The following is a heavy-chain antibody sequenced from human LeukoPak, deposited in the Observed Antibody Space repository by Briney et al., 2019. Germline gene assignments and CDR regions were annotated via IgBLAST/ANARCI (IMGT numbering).Heavy chain of an antibody. CDR3: ATPLGGYYYDSSGYDYYGMDV. D-gene: IGHD3-22*01. V-gene: IGHV1-2*02. J-gene: IGHJ6*02. CDR2: INPNSGGT. CDR1: GYTFTGYY. Sequence: ASVKVSCKASGYTFTGYYMLWVRQAPGQGLEWMGWINPNSGGTNYAQKFQGRVTMTRDTSISTAYMELSRLRSEDTAVYYCATPLGGYYYDSSGYDYYGMDVWGRGTTVTVSS.